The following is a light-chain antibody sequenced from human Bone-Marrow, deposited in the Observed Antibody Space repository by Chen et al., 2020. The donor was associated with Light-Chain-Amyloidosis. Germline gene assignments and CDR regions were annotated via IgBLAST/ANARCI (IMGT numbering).Light chain of an antibody. V-gene: IGLV3-21*02. CDR3: QVWDRSSDRPV. CDR1: NIGSTS. J-gene: IGLJ3*02. Sequence: SYVLTQPSSVSVAPGQTATIACGGNNIGSTSVHWYQQTPGQAPLLVVYDDSDRPSGIPERLSGSYSRNTATLPISRVEAGDEADYYGQVWDRSSDRPVFGGGTKLTVL. CDR2: DDS.